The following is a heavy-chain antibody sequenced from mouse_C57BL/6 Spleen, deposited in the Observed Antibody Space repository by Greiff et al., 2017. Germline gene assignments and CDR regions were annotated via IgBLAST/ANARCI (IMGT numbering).Heavy chain of an antibody. CDR2: IDPSDSYT. CDR3: ARSIYYGSSSYYAMDY. D-gene: IGHD1-1*01. J-gene: IGHJ4*01. Sequence: VQLQQPGAELVMPGASVKLSCKASGYTFTSYWMHWVKQRPGQGLEWIGEIDPSDSYTNYNQKFKGKSTLTVDKSSSTAYMQLSSLTSEDSAVDSCARSIYYGSSSYYAMDYWGQGTPVTASS. CDR1: GYTFTSYW. V-gene: IGHV1-69*01.